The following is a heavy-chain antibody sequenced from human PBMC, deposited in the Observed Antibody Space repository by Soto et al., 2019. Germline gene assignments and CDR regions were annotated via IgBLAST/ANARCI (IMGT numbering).Heavy chain of an antibody. Sequence: ASVKVSCKASGYTFTSYGISWVRQAPGQGLEWMGWISAYNGNTNYAQKLQGRVTMTTDTSTSTACMELRSLRSDDTAVYYCARFRPKGGDKYYDFWSGYYAWFDPWGQGTLVTVSS. V-gene: IGHV1-18*04. D-gene: IGHD3-3*01. CDR3: ARFRPKGGDKYYDFWSGYYAWFDP. CDR1: GYTFTSYG. J-gene: IGHJ5*02. CDR2: ISAYNGNT.